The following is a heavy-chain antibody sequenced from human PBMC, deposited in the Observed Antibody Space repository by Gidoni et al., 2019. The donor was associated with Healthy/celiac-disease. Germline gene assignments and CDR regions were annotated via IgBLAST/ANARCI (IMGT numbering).Heavy chain of an antibody. CDR1: GGSFSGYY. J-gene: IGHJ4*02. CDR2: INHSGSP. Sequence: QVQLQQWGAGLLKPSETLSLTCAVYGGSFSGYYWSWIRQPPGKGLEWIGEINHSGSPNYNPSLKSRVTISVDTSKNQFSLKLSSVTAADTAVYYCARRGSYYGSGSYYKGLDYWGQGTLVTVSS. CDR3: ARRGSYYGSGSYYKGLDY. D-gene: IGHD3-10*01. V-gene: IGHV4-34*01.